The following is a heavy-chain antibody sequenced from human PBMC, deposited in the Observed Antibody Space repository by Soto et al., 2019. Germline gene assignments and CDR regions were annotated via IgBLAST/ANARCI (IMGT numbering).Heavy chain of an antibody. D-gene: IGHD4-17*01. V-gene: IGHV3-74*01. CDR3: ARGLYGAYGQHF. Sequence: EVQLVESGENLVQPGGSLRLSCAASGFTFSSYWIHWVRQAPGKGLVWVSRIKGAEITTSYADSVKGRFTISRDNAKNTVVLEMHSLRAEDTALYYCARGLYGAYGQHFWGRGILVTVSS. CDR2: IKGAEITT. CDR1: GFTFSSYW. J-gene: IGHJ4*02.